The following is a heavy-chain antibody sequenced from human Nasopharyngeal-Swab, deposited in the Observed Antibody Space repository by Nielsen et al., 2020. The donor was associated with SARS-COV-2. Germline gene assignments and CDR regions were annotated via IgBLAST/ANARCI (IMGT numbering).Heavy chain of an antibody. D-gene: IGHD5/OR15-5a*01. CDR2: IYPRDSDT. J-gene: IGHJ4*02. V-gene: IGHV5-51*01. CDR1: GYSFTTNW. CDR3: ARIPSTLPDY. Sequence: GESLKISCKGSGYSFTTNWIVWVRQMPGKGLEWMGIIYPRDSDTRYSPSFQGQVTFSADKSISTAYLQWSSLKASDIAMYYCARIPSTLPDYWGQGTLVTVSS.